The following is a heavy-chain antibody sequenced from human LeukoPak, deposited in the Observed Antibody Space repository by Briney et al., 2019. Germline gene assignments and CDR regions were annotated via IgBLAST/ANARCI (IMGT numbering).Heavy chain of an antibody. J-gene: IGHJ4*02. Sequence: PGGSLRLSCAASGFTSSSYSMNWVRQAPGKGLEWVSYISSSSSTICYADSVKGRFTISRDNAKNSLYLQMNSLRAEDTAVYYCARAIVVVPDYWGQGTLVTVSS. D-gene: IGHD2-2*01. CDR3: ARAIVVVPDY. CDR1: GFTSSSYS. V-gene: IGHV3-48*01. CDR2: ISSSSSTI.